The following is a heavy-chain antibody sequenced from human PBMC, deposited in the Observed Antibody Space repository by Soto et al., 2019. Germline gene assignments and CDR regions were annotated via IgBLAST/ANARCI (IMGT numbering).Heavy chain of an antibody. V-gene: IGHV5-51*01. Sequence: PGVSLKISWKGAGDSFTSYCSGWVRQMPGKGLEWMGIIYPGDSDTRYSPSFQGQVTISADKSISTAYLQSSSLKASDTAMYYCARDYALASYRSSISYYYYGMDVWGQGITVTVSS. CDR1: GDSFTSYC. D-gene: IGHD2-2*01. CDR3: ARDYALASYRSSISYYYYGMDV. J-gene: IGHJ6*02. CDR2: IYPGDSDT.